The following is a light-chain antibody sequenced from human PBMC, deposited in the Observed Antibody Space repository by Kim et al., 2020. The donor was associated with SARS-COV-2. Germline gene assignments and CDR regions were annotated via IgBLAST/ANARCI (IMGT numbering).Light chain of an antibody. CDR2: SSS. CDR1: QSITTY. V-gene: IGKV1-39*01. Sequence: SSAAGDSATFTCRLSQSITTYSNLYQPNAAKAPTLLFSSSSSLQSAVPSRFSVSGSGTDFLLTISSLQPADFATSYCQQSYTTLFTFGQGIKLQI. J-gene: IGKJ2*01. CDR3: QQSYTTLFT.